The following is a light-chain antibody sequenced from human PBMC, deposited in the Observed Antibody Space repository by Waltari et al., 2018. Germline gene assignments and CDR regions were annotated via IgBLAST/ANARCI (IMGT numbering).Light chain of an antibody. CDR3: QSYDSGLIRVV. V-gene: IGLV1-40*01. Sequence: QSVLTQPPSVSGAPGQRVTISCTGSSSNIGAPYNVRWYQQLPQTAPKLLIYDDSHRRSGVPYRFSGSKSGTTASLAITGLRAEDEAEYYCQSYDSGLIRVVFGGGTKVTVL. CDR1: SSNIGAPYN. J-gene: IGLJ3*02. CDR2: DDS.